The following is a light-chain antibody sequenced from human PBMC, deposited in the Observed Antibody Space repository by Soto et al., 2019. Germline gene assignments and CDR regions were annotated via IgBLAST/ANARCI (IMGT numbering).Light chain of an antibody. CDR2: GES. CDR3: QQLYSYPIT. Sequence: DIQLTQSPSFLSAAVGDRVTITCRASQGINTYLAWYHQEAGKAPKLLISGESTLQGAVPSRFSGSGSGTDITLTISSLHPEDFATYYCQQLYSYPITFGQGTRLEIK. V-gene: IGKV1-9*01. J-gene: IGKJ5*01. CDR1: QGINTY.